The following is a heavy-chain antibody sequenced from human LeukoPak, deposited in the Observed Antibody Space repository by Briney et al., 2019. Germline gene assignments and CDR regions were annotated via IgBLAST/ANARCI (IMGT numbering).Heavy chain of an antibody. Sequence: ASVKVSCKASGDIFSNYAINWVRQAPRQGLEWMGRIIPILGITNYGQTFQGRVTITADESTNTAYMELSSLRSDDTAVYYCAAESGTLDAFDIWGQGTMVTVSS. V-gene: IGHV1-69*04. CDR1: GDIFSNYA. CDR3: AAESGTLDAFDI. J-gene: IGHJ3*02. CDR2: IIPILGIT.